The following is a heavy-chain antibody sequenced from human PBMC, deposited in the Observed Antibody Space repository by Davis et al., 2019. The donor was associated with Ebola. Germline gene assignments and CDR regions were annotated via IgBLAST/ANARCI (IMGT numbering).Heavy chain of an antibody. CDR3: TRDLKQPPPSYYYGMDV. Sequence: GESLKIPCAASGFTFRTYSMSWVRQAPGKGLEWVSSISSDSDYIYYADSVKGRFTVSRDNAKNSLYLQMNSLKTEDTAVYYCTRDLKQPPPSYYYGMDVWGQGTTVTVSS. CDR2: ISSDSDYI. CDR1: GFTFRTYS. D-gene: IGHD6-13*01. V-gene: IGHV3-21*03. J-gene: IGHJ6*02.